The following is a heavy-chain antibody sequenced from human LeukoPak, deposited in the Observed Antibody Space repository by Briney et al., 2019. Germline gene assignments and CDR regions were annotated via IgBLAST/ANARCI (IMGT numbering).Heavy chain of an antibody. J-gene: IGHJ4*03. CDR1: GYTFTTCY. V-gene: IGHV1-2*02. CDR2: INPNSGGT. CDR3: ARETPKDGYNYDY. D-gene: IGHD5-24*01. Sequence: ASVKVSCKASGYTFTTCYIHWVRQAPGQGLEWMGWINPNSGGTNYTQKFQGRVTMTRDTSISTAYMELTRLRSDDTAVYYCARETPKDGYNYDYWGQGTTVTVSS.